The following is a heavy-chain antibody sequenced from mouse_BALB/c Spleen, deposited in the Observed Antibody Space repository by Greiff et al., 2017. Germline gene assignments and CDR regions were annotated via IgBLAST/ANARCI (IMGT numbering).Heavy chain of an antibody. CDR3: ARLIRARSGYFDV. Sequence: QVQLQQSGAELVRPGSSVKISCKASGYAFSSYWMNWVKQRPGQGLEWIGQIYPGDGDTNYNGKFKGKATLTADKSSSTAYMQLSSLTSEDSAVYFCARLIRARSGYFDVWGAGTTVTVSS. J-gene: IGHJ1*01. D-gene: IGHD1-1*01. CDR2: IYPGDGDT. CDR1: GYAFSSYW. V-gene: IGHV1-80*01.